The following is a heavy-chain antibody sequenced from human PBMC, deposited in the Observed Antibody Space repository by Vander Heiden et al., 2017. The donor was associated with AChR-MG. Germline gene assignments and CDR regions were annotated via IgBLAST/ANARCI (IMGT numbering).Heavy chain of an antibody. J-gene: IGHJ2*01. CDR1: GLAFTSYA. D-gene: IGHD1-1*01. CDR2: ISGTCVST. CDR3: ARSHGAVGRWFDL. Sequence: EVPLLESGGGLVLPGGSLRLSFVFSGLAFTSYALDWVRPARGKGMDSVSAISGTCVSTYYADSVKGLFTISRDNSKNTLSLQLNSLRVEDTAIYYCARSHGAVGRWFDLWGRGTLVTVSS. V-gene: IGHV3-23*01.